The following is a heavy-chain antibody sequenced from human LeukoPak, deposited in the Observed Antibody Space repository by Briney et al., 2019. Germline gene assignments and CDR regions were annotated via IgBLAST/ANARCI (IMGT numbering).Heavy chain of an antibody. J-gene: IGHJ5*02. Sequence: ASVKVSCKASGGTFSSYAISWVRQAPGQGLEWMGRIIPIFGTANYAQKFQGRVTITTDESTSTAYMELSSLRSEDTAVYYCARVGCSSTSCYDTLWFDPWGQGTLVTVSS. CDR3: ARVGCSSTSCYDTLWFDP. CDR1: GGTFSSYA. V-gene: IGHV1-69*05. D-gene: IGHD2-2*01. CDR2: IIPIFGTA.